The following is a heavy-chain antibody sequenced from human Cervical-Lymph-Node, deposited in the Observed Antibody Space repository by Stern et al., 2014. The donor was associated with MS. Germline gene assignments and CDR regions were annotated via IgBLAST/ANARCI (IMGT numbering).Heavy chain of an antibody. Sequence: QVQLQESGPGLVKPSQTLSLTCTVSGGSISSGGHYWSWIRQHPGKGLEXIGYIYYSGSTYYNPSLKSRLTISLDTSKNQFSLYLSSVTAADTAVYYCARGGPPYSSNWYYFDYWGQGALVSVSS. CDR3: ARGGPPYSSNWYYFDY. CDR2: IYYSGST. J-gene: IGHJ4*02. CDR1: GGSISSGGHY. D-gene: IGHD6-13*01. V-gene: IGHV4-31*03.